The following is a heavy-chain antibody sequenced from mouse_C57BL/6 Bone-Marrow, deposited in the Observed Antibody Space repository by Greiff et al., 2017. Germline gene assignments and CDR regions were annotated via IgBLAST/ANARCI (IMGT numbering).Heavy chain of an antibody. CDR1: GYTFTSYW. V-gene: IGHV1-64*01. J-gene: IGHJ1*03. CDR3: ARCPYDYDWYFDV. Sequence: VQLQQPGAELVKPGASVKLSCKASGYTFTSYWMHWVKQRPGQGLEWIGMIHPNSGSTNYNEKFKSKATLTVDKASSTAYLQRSSLTSEDSAVYYCARCPYDYDWYFDVWGTGTTVTVSS. CDR2: IHPNSGST. D-gene: IGHD2-4*01.